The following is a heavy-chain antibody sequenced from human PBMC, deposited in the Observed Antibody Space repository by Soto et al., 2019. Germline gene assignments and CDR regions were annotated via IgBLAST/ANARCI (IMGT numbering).Heavy chain of an antibody. CDR2: IYYSGST. CDR3: AREGYDILTGYPRSYGMDV. V-gene: IGHV4-61*01. Sequence: SETLSLTCTVSGGSVSSGSYYWSWIRKPPGKGLEWIVYIYYSGSTNYNPSLKSRVTISVDTSKNQFSLKLSSVTAADTAVYYCAREGYDILTGYPRSYGMDVWGQGTTVTVSS. D-gene: IGHD3-9*01. J-gene: IGHJ6*02. CDR1: GGSVSSGSYY.